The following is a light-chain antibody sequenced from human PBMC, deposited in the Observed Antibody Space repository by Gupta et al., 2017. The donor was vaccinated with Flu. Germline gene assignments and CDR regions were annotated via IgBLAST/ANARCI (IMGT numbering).Light chain of an antibody. CDR3: YYHANTSNPSVV. J-gene: IGLJ2*01. Sequence: SSELTQDPAVSVALGQTVRITCQGDSLRSYYASWYQQKPGPAPVLGIYVNNNRPSGIPDRFSFSSSGDTDSFTLTSAQAEDEADDDYYYHANTSNPSVVFGRGTKLTVL. CDR2: VNN. V-gene: IGLV3-19*01. CDR1: SLRSYY.